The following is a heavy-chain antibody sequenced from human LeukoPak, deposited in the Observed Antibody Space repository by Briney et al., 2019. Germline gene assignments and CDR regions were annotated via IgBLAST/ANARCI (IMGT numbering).Heavy chain of an antibody. CDR2: ISGSGGST. CDR1: GFTFSSYA. V-gene: IGHV3-23*01. CDR3: ARQWLGGDWD. Sequence: PGGSLRLSCAASGFTFSSYAMSWVRQAPGKGLEWVSAISGSGGSTYHADSVKSRFTISRDNSKNTLYLQMNSLRAEDTAVYYCARQWLGGDWDWGQGTLVTVSS. J-gene: IGHJ4*02. D-gene: IGHD6-19*01.